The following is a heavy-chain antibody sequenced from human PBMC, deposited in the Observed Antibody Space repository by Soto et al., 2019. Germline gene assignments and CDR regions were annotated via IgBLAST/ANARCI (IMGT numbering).Heavy chain of an antibody. CDR3: ARERPNWFAH. D-gene: IGHD6-25*01. V-gene: IGHV4-39*01. CDR2: IYYSGST. Sequence: SETLCLTCTVSGGSISSSSYYWGWIRQPPGKGLEWIGSIYYSGSTYYNPSLKSRVTISVDTSKNQFSLKLSSVTAADTAVYYCARERPNWFAHWGQRTLVTVSS. J-gene: IGHJ5*02. CDR1: GGSISSSSYY.